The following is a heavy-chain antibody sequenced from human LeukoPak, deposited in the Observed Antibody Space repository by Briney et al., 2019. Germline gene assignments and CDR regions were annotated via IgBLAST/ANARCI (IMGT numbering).Heavy chain of an antibody. CDR2: LCASGANT. CDR1: GFTFSSSA. V-gene: IGHV3-23*01. Sequence: GGSLRLSCAASGFTFSSSAMSWVRPAPGKGLEWGSGLCASGANTYYAASVRGRFTISRDNSKNTLYLQMDSLRAEDTALYYCAKDIYCSVGSCYSDFGYWGQGALVTVSS. CDR3: AKDIYCSVGSCYSDFGY. J-gene: IGHJ4*02. D-gene: IGHD2-15*01.